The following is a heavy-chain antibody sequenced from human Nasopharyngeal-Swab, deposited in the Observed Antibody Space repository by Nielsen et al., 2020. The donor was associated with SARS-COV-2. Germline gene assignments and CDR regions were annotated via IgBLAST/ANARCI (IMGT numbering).Heavy chain of an antibody. CDR2: ISWDSGNI. Sequence: SLKISCVASGFSFDDHAFHWVRQAPGRGLEWVSGISWDSGNIGYADSVKGRFTISRDNAKNSLYLQMNSLRAEDTALYYCVKDNLLRAFDLWGQGTMVTVSS. D-gene: IGHD2-15*01. J-gene: IGHJ3*01. CDR1: GFSFDDHA. V-gene: IGHV3-9*01. CDR3: VKDNLLRAFDL.